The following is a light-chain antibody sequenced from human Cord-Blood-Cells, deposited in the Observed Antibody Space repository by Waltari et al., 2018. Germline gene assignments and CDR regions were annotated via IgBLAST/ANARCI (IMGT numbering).Light chain of an antibody. CDR2: DVS. Sequence: QSALTQPASVSGSPGQSITISCTAPSSDVGGYNYVSWYQQHPGKAPKLMIYDVSNRPSGVSNRFSGSKSGNTASLTISGLQAEDEADYYCSSYTSSSTLVFGTGTKVTVL. CDR3: SSYTSSSTLV. V-gene: IGLV2-14*01. J-gene: IGLJ1*01. CDR1: SSDVGGYNY.